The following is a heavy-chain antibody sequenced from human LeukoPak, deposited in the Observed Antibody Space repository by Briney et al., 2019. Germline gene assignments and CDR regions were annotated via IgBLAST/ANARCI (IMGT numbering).Heavy chain of an antibody. CDR2: IYYSGST. J-gene: IGHJ3*02. D-gene: IGHD5-18*01. V-gene: IGHV4-59*01. Sequence: SETLSLTCTVTGGSLSSYYWSWIRQPPGKGLEWIGYIYYSGSTNYNPSLKSRVTISVDTSKNQFSLKLSSVTAADTAVYYCARDWAGVQLGSFDIWGQGTMVTVSS. CDR3: ARDWAGVQLGSFDI. CDR1: GGSLSSYY.